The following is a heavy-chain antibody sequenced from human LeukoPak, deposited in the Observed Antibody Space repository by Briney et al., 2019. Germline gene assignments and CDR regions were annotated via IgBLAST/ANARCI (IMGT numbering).Heavy chain of an antibody. CDR2: ISSSSTI. CDR1: GFTFSSYS. J-gene: IGHJ5*02. Sequence: SGGSLRLSCAASGFTFSSYSMNWVRQAPGKGPEWVSYISSSSTIYYADSVKGRFTISRDNAKNSLYLQMKSLRDEDTAVYYCAREDGSGSYYKENWFDPWGQGTLVTVSS. CDR3: AREDGSGSYYKENWFDP. V-gene: IGHV3-48*02. D-gene: IGHD3-10*01.